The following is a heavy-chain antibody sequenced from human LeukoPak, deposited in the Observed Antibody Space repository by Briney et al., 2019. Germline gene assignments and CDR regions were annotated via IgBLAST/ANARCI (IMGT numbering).Heavy chain of an antibody. CDR1: GGSISSYY. D-gene: IGHD1-1*01. CDR2: IYYSGST. V-gene: IGHV4-59*01. J-gene: IGHJ5*02. Sequence: SETLSLTCTVSGGSISSYYWSWIRQPPGKGLEWIGYIYYSGSTNYNPSLKSRVSISVDTSKNQLSLKLSSVTAADTAVYYCARDFSGTTWFDPWGQGTLVTVSS. CDR3: ARDFSGTTWFDP.